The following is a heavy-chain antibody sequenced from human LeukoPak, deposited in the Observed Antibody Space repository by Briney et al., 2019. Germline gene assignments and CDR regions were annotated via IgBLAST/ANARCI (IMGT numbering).Heavy chain of an antibody. CDR2: IYTSGST. Sequence: SETLSLTCTVSGGSISSYYWSWIRQPPGKGLGGIGYIYTSGSTNYNPSLKSRVTISVDTSKNQFSLKLSSVTAADTAVYYCARRRIAAADHNWFDPWGQGTLVTVSS. CDR3: ARRRIAAADHNWFDP. V-gene: IGHV4-4*09. D-gene: IGHD6-13*01. J-gene: IGHJ5*02. CDR1: GGSISSYY.